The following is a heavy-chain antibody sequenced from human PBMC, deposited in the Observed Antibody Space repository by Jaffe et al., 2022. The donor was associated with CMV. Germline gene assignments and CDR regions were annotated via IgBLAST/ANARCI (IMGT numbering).Heavy chain of an antibody. CDR2: IRSKAYGGTT. D-gene: IGHD4-17*01. J-gene: IGHJ6*03. Sequence: EVQLVESGGGLVQPGRSLRLSCTASGFTFGDYAMSWVRQAPGKGLEWVGFIRSKAYGGTTEYAASVKGRFTISRDDSKSIAYLQMNSLKTEDTAVYYCTRDEVDYGDSPATYYYYYYMDVWGKGTTVTVSS. CDR1: GFTFGDYA. V-gene: IGHV3-49*04. CDR3: TRDEVDYGDSPATYYYYYYMDV.